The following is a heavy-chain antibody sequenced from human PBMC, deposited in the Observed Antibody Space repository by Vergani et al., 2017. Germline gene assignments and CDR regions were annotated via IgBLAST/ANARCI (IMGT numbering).Heavy chain of an antibody. CDR2: IYYSGST. D-gene: IGHD6-19*01. CDR3: ARRSTVEWLVKLGWIDP. J-gene: IGHJ5*02. Sequence: QLQLQESGPGLVKPSATLSLTCSVSGASIRSSNYYWGWIRQPPGKGLEWIASIYYSGSTYYNPSLKSRVTISVDTSKNQFSLKLSSVTAADTAVYFCARRSTVEWLVKLGWIDPWGQGILVTFSS. V-gene: IGHV4-39*01. CDR1: GASIRSSNYY.